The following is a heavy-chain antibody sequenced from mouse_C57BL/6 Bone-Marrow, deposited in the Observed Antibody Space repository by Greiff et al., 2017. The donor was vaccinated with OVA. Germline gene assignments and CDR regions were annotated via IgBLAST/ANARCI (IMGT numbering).Heavy chain of an antibody. D-gene: IGHD2-10*01. CDR1: GYAFSSYW. V-gene: IGHV1-80*01. Sequence: QVQLQQSGAELVKPGASVKISCKASGYAFSSYWMNWVKQRPGKGLEWIGQIYPGDGDTNYNGKFKGKATLTADKSSSTAYMQLSSLTSEYSAVYFCARGPSYGNSPLFDYWGQGTTLTVSS. CDR2: IYPGDGDT. CDR3: ARGPSYGNSPLFDY. J-gene: IGHJ2*01.